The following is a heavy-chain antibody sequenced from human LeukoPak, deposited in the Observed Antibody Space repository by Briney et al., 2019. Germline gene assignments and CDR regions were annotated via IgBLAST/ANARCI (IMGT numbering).Heavy chain of an antibody. V-gene: IGHV3-33*01. CDR3: AREMTAARYYYYYGMDV. Sequence: GGFPRLSCAASGFTFSSYGMHWVRQAPGKGLEWVAVIWYDGSNKYYADSVKGRFTISRDNSKNTLYLQMNSLRAEDTAAYYCAREMTAARYYYYYGMDVWGQGTTVTVSS. D-gene: IGHD6-6*01. J-gene: IGHJ6*02. CDR2: IWYDGSNK. CDR1: GFTFSSYG.